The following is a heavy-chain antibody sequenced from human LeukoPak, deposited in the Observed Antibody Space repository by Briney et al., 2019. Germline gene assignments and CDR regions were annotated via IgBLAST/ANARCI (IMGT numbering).Heavy chain of an antibody. V-gene: IGHV3-23*01. CDR2: LSGSGGSS. Sequence: PGGSLRLSCTASEFTFNDYAMSWVRQSPGMQLEWLSTLSGSGGSSYYANSVRGRFTISRDNSKNTLFLQMNNLRAEDTAVYYCAKDPHVGTSGYYQYYFDYWGQGTLVTVSS. J-gene: IGHJ4*02. CDR3: AKDPHVGTSGYYQYYFDY. D-gene: IGHD3-3*01. CDR1: EFTFNDYA.